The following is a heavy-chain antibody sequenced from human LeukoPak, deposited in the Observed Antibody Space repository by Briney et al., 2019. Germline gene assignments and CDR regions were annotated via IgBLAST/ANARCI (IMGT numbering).Heavy chain of an antibody. D-gene: IGHD5-12*01. Sequence: ASVKVSCKASGYTFTGYYMHWVRQAPGQGLEWMGWINPNSGGTNYAQKFQGRVTMTRDTSISTAYMELSRLRSDDTAVYYCARDSGYDGFFDYWGQGTLATVSS. CDR2: INPNSGGT. CDR1: GYTFTGYY. J-gene: IGHJ4*02. CDR3: ARDSGYDGFFDY. V-gene: IGHV1-2*02.